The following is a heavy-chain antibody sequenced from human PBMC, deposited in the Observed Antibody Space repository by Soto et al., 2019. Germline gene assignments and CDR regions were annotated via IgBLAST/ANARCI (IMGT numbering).Heavy chain of an antibody. V-gene: IGHV4-34*01. CDR3: ARAHVEVVPAALVGYYYYYYMDV. CDR2: INHSGST. D-gene: IGHD2-2*01. Sequence: SETLSLTCAVYGGSFSCYYWSWIRQPPGKGLEWIGEINHSGSTNYNPSLKSRVTISVDTSKNQFSLKLSSVTAADTAVYYCARAHVEVVPAALVGYYYYYYMDVWGKGTTVTVSS. CDR1: GGSFSCYY. J-gene: IGHJ6*03.